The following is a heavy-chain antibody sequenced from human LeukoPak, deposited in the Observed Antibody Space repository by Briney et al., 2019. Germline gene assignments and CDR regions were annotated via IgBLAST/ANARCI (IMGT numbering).Heavy chain of an antibody. CDR2: INTNTGNP. D-gene: IGHD2-15*01. CDR3: ARKYCSGGSCYSAYDY. J-gene: IGHJ4*02. V-gene: IGHV7-4-1*02. CDR1: GCTFTSYA. Sequence: ASVKVSCKASGCTFTSYAMNWVREAPGQGLEWMGWINTNTGNPTYAQGFTGRFVFSLDTSVSTAYLQISSLKAEDTAVYYCARKYCSGGSCYSAYDYWGQGTLVTVSS.